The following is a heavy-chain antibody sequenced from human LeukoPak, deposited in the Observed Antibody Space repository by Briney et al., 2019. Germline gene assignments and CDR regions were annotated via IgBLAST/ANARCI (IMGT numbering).Heavy chain of an antibody. CDR1: RYTFTSYA. V-gene: IGHV1-69*06. CDR2: IIPIFGTA. CDR3: ASLSTTVTPHYYYYYMDV. D-gene: IGHD4-11*01. J-gene: IGHJ6*03. Sequence: SVKVSCKASRYTFTSYAISWVRQAPAQGLEWMGGIIPIFGTANYAQKSQGRVTITADKSTNTAYMELSSLRAEDTAVYYCASLSTTVTPHYYYYYMDVWGKGTTVTVSS.